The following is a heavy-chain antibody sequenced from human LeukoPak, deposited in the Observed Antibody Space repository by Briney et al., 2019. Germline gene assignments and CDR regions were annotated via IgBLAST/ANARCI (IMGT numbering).Heavy chain of an antibody. CDR1: GFTFSSYE. CDR3: AGGSYYHYYYYMDV. J-gene: IGHJ6*03. CDR2: ISYDGSNK. D-gene: IGHD1-26*01. V-gene: IGHV3-30*04. Sequence: GGSLRLSCAASGFTFSSYEMNWVRQAPGKGLEWVAVISYDGSNKYYADSVKGRFTISRDNSKNTLYLQMNSLRAEDTAVYYCAGGSYYHYYYYMDVWGKGTTVTVSS.